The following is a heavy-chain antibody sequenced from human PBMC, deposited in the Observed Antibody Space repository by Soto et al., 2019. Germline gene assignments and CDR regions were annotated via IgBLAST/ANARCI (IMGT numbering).Heavy chain of an antibody. CDR3: ARSPYKILAVPFTWFDP. J-gene: IGHJ5*02. CDR2: SSAYNGNT. CDR1: DYTFTSCG. D-gene: IGHD3-3*01. Sequence: PSCASDYTFTSCGNCWLRQAPAQGLEWVGWSSAYNGNTNYAQKLQGRVTMTTDTSTNTAYLELWSLRSDDAAVYYCARSPYKILAVPFTWFDPWGQGTLVTVSS. V-gene: IGHV1-18*04.